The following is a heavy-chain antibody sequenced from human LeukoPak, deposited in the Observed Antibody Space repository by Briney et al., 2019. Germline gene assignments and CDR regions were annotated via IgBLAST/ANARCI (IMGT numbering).Heavy chain of an antibody. CDR1: GGTFSSYA. V-gene: IGHV1-2*02. CDR2: VDSNSGGT. Sequence: ASVKVSCKASGGTFSSYAISWVRQAPGQGLEWMGWVDSNSGGTNYAQKFQGRVTMTRDTSITTVYMELSRLRSDDTAVYYCARDMGIAATDAFDIWGQGTMVSVSS. J-gene: IGHJ3*02. CDR3: ARDMGIAATDAFDI. D-gene: IGHD7-27*01.